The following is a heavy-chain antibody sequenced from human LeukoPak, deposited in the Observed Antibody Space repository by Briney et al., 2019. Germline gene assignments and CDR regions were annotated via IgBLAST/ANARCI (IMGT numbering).Heavy chain of an antibody. V-gene: IGHV1-8*01. J-gene: IGHJ3*02. CDR2: MNPNSGNT. D-gene: IGHD3-3*01. CDR1: GYTFTSYD. Sequence: ASVKVSRKASGYTFTSYDINWVRQATGQGLEWMGWMNPNSGNTGYAQKFQGRVTMTRDTSSSTAYMELSRLRFDDTVVYYCARGPRITIFGVVMANDAFDIWGQGTMVTVSS. CDR3: ARGPRITIFGVVMANDAFDI.